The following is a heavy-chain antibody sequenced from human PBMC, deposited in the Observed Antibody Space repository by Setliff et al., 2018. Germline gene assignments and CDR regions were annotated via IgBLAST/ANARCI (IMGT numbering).Heavy chain of an antibody. V-gene: IGHV4-61*02. D-gene: IGHD6-13*01. J-gene: IGHJ4*02. CDR1: GGSISSGSYY. CDR2: IYTSGST. CDR3: AGLGSSRDY. Sequence: SETMSLTCTVSGGSISSGSYYWSWIRQPAGKGLEWIGRIYTSGSTNYNPSLKSRVTISVDTSKNQFSRKLSSVTAADTAVYYCAGLGSSRDYWGQGTLVTVSS.